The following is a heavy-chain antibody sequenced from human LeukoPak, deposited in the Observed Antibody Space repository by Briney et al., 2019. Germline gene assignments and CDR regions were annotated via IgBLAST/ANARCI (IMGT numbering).Heavy chain of an antibody. J-gene: IGHJ2*01. CDR1: GGSISSNY. Sequence: SETLSLTCTVSGGSISSNYWSWIRQPPGKGLEWIGHIYNSGSTNYNPSLKSRVTISIDTSKNQFSLKLSSVTAADTAVYYCAPEGRREWYFDLWGRGTLVTVSS. CDR3: APEGRREWYFDL. CDR2: IYNSGST. D-gene: IGHD1-14*01. V-gene: IGHV4-59*08.